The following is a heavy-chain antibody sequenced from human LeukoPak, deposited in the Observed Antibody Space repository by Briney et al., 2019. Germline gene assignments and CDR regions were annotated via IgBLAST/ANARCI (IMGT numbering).Heavy chain of an antibody. CDR1: GFTLSSYG. J-gene: IGHJ4*02. V-gene: IGHV3-33*01. D-gene: IGHD2-2*01. Sequence: GRSLRLSCAASGFTLSSYGMQWVRQAPGKGLEWVAFISYDGSNKYYADSVKGRFTISRDTSKSTLYLQMNSLKADDTAVYYCARADCSITSCYGYWGQGTLVIVSS. CDR2: ISYDGSNK. CDR3: ARADCSITSCYGY.